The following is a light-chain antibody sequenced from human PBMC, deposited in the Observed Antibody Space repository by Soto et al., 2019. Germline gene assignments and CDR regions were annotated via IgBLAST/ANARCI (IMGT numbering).Light chain of an antibody. CDR2: DAS. J-gene: IGKJ1*01. V-gene: IGKV3-20*01. CDR3: QQYGSSPTT. CDR1: QSVRGY. Sequence: EIVLTQSPATLSLSPGERATLSCRASQSVRGYLAWYQQKPGQAPRLLIYDASFRVTGLPARFSGSGSGTDFTLTISRLEPEDFAVYFCQQYGSSPTTFGQGTKVDIK.